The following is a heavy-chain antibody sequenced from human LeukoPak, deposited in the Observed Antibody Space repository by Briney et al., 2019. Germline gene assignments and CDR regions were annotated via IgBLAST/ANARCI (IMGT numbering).Heavy chain of an antibody. CDR3: AKVMFGVVHSAFDF. V-gene: IGHV3-9*01. CDR1: GFTFGDYA. Sequence: PGGSLRLSCAASGFTFGDYAMPWVRHAPGKGLEWVSGISWNGGSIDYADSVKGRFTISRDNAKSSLYLEMNSLRAEDTALYFCAKVMFGVVHSAFDFWGQGTMVTVSS. CDR2: ISWNGGSI. J-gene: IGHJ3*01. D-gene: IGHD3-3*01.